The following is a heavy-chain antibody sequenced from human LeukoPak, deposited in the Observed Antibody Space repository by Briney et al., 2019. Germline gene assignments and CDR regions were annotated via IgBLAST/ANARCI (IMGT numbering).Heavy chain of an antibody. D-gene: IGHD1-26*01. Sequence: GGSLRLSCAASGFTFSNYWMSWVRQAPGKGLEWVANINQDGSAKYSVDSVKGRFTISRDNAKNSLYLQMNSLRVEDTAVYYCARAASGSYPGYFDYWGQGTLVTVSS. V-gene: IGHV3-7*01. CDR1: GFTFSNYW. CDR3: ARAASGSYPGYFDY. CDR2: INQDGSAK. J-gene: IGHJ4*02.